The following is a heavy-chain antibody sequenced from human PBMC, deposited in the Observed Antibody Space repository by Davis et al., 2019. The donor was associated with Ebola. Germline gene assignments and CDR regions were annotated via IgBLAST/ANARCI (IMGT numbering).Heavy chain of an antibody. J-gene: IGHJ4*02. V-gene: IGHV4-59*01. CDR1: GGSISSYC. D-gene: IGHD3-16*01. CDR3: LGGHYGEPFDY. Sequence: PSETLSLTCSVSGGSISSYCWTWIRQPPGQGLEWIGNMCYSRNTEYNPSLKSRLTVAADTSKNQFSLKMSSVTAADTAVYFCLGGHYGEPFDYWGQGTLVTVSS. CDR2: MCYSRNT.